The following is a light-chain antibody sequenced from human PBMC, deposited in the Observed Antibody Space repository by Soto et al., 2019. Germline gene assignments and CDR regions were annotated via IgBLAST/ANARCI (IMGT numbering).Light chain of an antibody. CDR2: KAS. J-gene: IGKJ1*01. Sequence: DIQMTQSPSTLSGSVGDRVTITCRASQTISSWLAWYQQKPGKAPKLLIYKASTFKSGVPSRFSGSGSGTECTLTISSLQPDDVATYYCQHYNSYSEAFGQGTKVELK. CDR3: QHYNSYSEA. V-gene: IGKV1-5*03. CDR1: QTISSW.